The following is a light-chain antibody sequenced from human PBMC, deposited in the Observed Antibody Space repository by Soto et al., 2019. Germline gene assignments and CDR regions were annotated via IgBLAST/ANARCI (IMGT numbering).Light chain of an antibody. CDR1: QSVSNS. CDR2: DAS. J-gene: IGKJ4*01. CDR3: QQRGNWPLT. V-gene: IGKV3-11*01. Sequence: EIVLTQSPATLSLSPGDRATLSCRASQSVSNSLACYQQKPGQAPRLLLYDASYRATGIPARFSGSGSGTDFSLTISSLEPEDFAVYYCQQRGNWPLTFGGGTKVELK.